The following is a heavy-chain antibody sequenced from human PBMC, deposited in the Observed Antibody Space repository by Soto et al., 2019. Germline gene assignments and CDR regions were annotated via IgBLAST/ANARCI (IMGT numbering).Heavy chain of an antibody. V-gene: IGHV3-33*01. J-gene: IGHJ4*02. D-gene: IGHD3-3*01. Sequence: PGGSLRLSCAASGFTFSSYGMHWVRQAPGKGLEWVAVIWYDGSNKYYADSVKGRFTISRDNSKNTLYLQMNSLRAEDTAVYYCARAGITIFGVVISPTIDYWGQGTLVTVSS. CDR3: ARAGITIFGVVISPTIDY. CDR2: IWYDGSNK. CDR1: GFTFSSYG.